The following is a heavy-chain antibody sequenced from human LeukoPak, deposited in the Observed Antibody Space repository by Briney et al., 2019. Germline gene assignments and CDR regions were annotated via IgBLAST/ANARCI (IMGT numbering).Heavy chain of an antibody. CDR2: ISYDGSNK. CDR1: GFTFSSYA. J-gene: IGHJ4*02. Sequence: GGSLRLSCAASGFTFSSYAMHWVRQAPGKGLEWVAVISYDGSNKYYADSVKGRFTISRDNSKNTLYLQMNSLRAEDTAVYYCARDVNHTAPGGRFDYWGQGTLVTVSS. V-gene: IGHV3-30-3*01. CDR3: ARDVNHTAPGGRFDY.